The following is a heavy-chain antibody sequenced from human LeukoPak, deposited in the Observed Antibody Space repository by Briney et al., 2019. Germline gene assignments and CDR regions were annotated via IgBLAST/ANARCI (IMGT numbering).Heavy chain of an antibody. CDR1: GFTFSTYW. CDR3: TRGVVSSTSLFDP. D-gene: IGHD2-2*01. V-gene: IGHV3-74*01. J-gene: IGHJ5*02. CDR2: INSDGTSI. Sequence: GGSLRLSCAASGFTFSTYWMHWVRQVPGKGLVWVSRINSDGTSIRNADSVKGRFTISRDNAKNTLYLQMNSLRVEDTAVYYCTRGVVSSTSLFDPWGQGTLVTVSS.